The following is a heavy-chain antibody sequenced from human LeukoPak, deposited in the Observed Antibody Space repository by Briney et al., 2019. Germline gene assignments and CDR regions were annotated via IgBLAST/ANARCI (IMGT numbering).Heavy chain of an antibody. V-gene: IGHV3-30-3*01. D-gene: IGHD3-10*01. CDR3: ARDRDHWYVDL. CDR1: GFTFSNFA. J-gene: IGHJ2*01. Sequence: SLRLSCAASGFTFSNFAMHWVRQAPGKGLEWVAIISYDGDNKYYADSVKGRFTISRDNAKNSLYLQMNSLRAEDTAVYYCARDRDHWYVDLWGRGTLVSVSS. CDR2: ISYDGDNK.